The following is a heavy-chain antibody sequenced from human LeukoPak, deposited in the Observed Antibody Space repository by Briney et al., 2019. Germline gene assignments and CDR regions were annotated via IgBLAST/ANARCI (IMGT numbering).Heavy chain of an antibody. Sequence: SETPSLTCTVSGGSISSYFWSWIRQPPGKGLEWIGYIYTSGSTKYNPSLKSRVTRSVDTSKNQLSLRLSSVTAADTAVYYCARQDPFFDPWGPGTLVTVSS. CDR3: ARQDPFFDP. V-gene: IGHV4-4*09. J-gene: IGHJ5*02. CDR2: IYTSGST. CDR1: GGSISSYF.